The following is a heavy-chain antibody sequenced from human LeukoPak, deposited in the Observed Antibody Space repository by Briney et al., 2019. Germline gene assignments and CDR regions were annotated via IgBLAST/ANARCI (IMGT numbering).Heavy chain of an antibody. V-gene: IGHV4-39*01. CDR3: ASRGYSYGFLFDY. CDR1: GGSISSSSYY. CDR2: IYYSGST. D-gene: IGHD5-18*01. Sequence: PETLSLTCTVSGGSISSSSYYWGWIRQPPGKGLEWIGSIYYSGSTYYNPSLKSRVTISVDTSKNQSSLKLSSVTAADTAVYYCASRGYSYGFLFDYWGQGTLVTVSS. J-gene: IGHJ4*02.